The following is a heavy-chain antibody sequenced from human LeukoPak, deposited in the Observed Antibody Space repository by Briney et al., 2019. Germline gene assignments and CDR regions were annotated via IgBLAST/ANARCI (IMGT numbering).Heavy chain of an antibody. D-gene: IGHD6-13*01. Sequence: GASVKVSCKASGYTFTGYYMHWVRQAPGQGLEWMGWIHPNSGGTNYAQQFQGRVTMTRDTSLSTAYMELSRLRSDDTAVYYCAREGAIAAADYWGQGTLVTVSS. J-gene: IGHJ4*02. V-gene: IGHV1-2*02. CDR2: IHPNSGGT. CDR1: GYTFTGYY. CDR3: AREGAIAAADY.